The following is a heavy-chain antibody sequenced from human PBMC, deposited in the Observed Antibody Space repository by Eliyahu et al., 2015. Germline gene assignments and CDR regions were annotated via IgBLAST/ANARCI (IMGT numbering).Heavy chain of an antibody. CDR1: GFXFRXFR. Sequence: EVQLVXSGGGLVKPGGSLRLSCAASGFXFRXFRMNWVRQAPGKGLEGVXSISSSNRYISHAASVKGRFTISRDNAKNSLYLQMDSLRAEDTAVYHCARDLAYNSIYDAFDIWGQGTVVTVSS. J-gene: IGHJ3*02. CDR2: ISSSNRYI. CDR3: ARDLAYNSIYDAFDI. V-gene: IGHV3-21*01. D-gene: IGHD1-14*01.